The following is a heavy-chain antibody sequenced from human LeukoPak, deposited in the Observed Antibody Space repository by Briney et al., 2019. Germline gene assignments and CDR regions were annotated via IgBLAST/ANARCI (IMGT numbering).Heavy chain of an antibody. CDR2: IIPMFGTA. V-gene: IGHV1-69*06. CDR3: ARGPYGVAVAGIFDY. Sequence: GASVKVSCKASGGTFSSYAISWVRQAPGQGLEWMGGIIPMFGTAKYAQKFQGRVTITADKSTSTAYMELSSLRSEDTAVYYCARGPYGVAVAGIFDYWGQGTLVTVSS. CDR1: GGTFSSYA. D-gene: IGHD6-19*01. J-gene: IGHJ4*02.